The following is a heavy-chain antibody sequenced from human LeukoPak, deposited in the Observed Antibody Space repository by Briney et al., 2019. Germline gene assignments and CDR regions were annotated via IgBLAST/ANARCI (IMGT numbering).Heavy chain of an antibody. CDR2: IYYSGST. J-gene: IGHJ5*02. CDR3: ARQAIVGATPLNCFDP. Sequence: SETLSLTCTVSGGPISSYYWSWIRQPPGKGLEWIGYIYYSGSTNYNPSLKSRVTISVDTSKNQFSLKLSSVTAADTAAYYCARQAIVGATPLNCFDPWGQGTLVTVSS. D-gene: IGHD1-26*01. CDR1: GGPISSYY. V-gene: IGHV4-59*08.